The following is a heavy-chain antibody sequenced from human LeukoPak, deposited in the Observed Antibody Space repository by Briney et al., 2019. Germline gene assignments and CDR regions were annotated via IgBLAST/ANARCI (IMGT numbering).Heavy chain of an antibody. CDR1: GYTFTSCG. V-gene: IGHV1-18*01. CDR3: AQAVAGFYYFDY. CDR2: ISAYNGNT. Sequence: ASVKVSCKASGYTFTSCGISWVRQAPGQGLEWMGWISAYNGNTNYAQKLQGRVTMTTDTSTSTAYMELRSLRSDDTAVYYCAQAVAGFYYFDYWGQGALVTVSS. D-gene: IGHD6-19*01. J-gene: IGHJ4*02.